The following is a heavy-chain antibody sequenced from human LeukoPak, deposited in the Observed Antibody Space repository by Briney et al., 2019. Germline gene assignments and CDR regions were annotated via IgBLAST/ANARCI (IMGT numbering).Heavy chain of an antibody. CDR1: GGTFSSYG. Sequence: GASVKVSCKASGGTFSSYGISWVRQAPGQGLEWMGGIIPIFGTANYAQKFQGRVTITADESTSAAYMELSSLRSEDTAVYYCARWISGSYFWFDPWGQGTLVTVSS. J-gene: IGHJ5*02. D-gene: IGHD1-26*01. CDR3: ARWISGSYFWFDP. V-gene: IGHV1-69*13. CDR2: IIPIFGTA.